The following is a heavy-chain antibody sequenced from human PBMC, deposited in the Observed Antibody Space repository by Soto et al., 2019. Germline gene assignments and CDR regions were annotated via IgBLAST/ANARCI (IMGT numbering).Heavy chain of an antibody. V-gene: IGHV4-34*01. Sequence: SETMSLTCAVYGGSFSGCYWSWIRQPPGKGLEWLGEINHSGTTNYSPSLKSRVTISIDTSNNQFSLRLSSVTAADTAVYYCARDVLRFLEGLSKDEDAFDMWGQGTMVTV. CDR1: GGSFSGCY. CDR2: INHSGTT. D-gene: IGHD3-3*01. CDR3: ARDVLRFLEGLSKDEDAFDM. J-gene: IGHJ3*02.